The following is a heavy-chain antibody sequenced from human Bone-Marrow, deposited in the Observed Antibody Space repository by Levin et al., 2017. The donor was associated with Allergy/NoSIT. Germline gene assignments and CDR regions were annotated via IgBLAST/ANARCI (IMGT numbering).Heavy chain of an antibody. CDR3: AKVDWNDVGGC. D-gene: IGHD1-1*01. CDR2: SHDVGRT. CDR1: GFSLSKYP. Sequence: QAGGSLRLSCTVSGFSLSKYPMSWVRQAPGKGLEWVSASHDVGRTYYADSVKGRFTVSRDNSKNTLYLEMNSLRVEDTALYYCAKVDWNDVGGCWGQGILVTVSS. V-gene: IGHV3-23*01. J-gene: IGHJ4*02.